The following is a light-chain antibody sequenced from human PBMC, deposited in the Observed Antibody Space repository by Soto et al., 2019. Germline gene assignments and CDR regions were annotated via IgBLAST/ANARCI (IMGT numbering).Light chain of an antibody. CDR3: QQYNSWPQT. CDR2: DVS. Sequence: ETVLTQSPATLSVSPGERVTLTCRASETVSTNLAWYQQRPGQAPRLLIYDVSTGSTGIQARFSGRRSGTEFTLTISSLQSEDFAVYYCQQYNSWPQTFGQGTKVEIK. J-gene: IGKJ1*01. CDR1: ETVSTN. V-gene: IGKV3-15*01.